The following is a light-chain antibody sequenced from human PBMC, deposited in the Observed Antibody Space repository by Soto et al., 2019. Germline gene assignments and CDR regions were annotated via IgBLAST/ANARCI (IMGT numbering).Light chain of an antibody. CDR1: QSVRSDY. V-gene: IGKV3-20*01. Sequence: EIVLTQSPGTLSLSPGERATLSCRASQSVRSDYLAWYQQKPGQAPRLHTYGASTRATGIPDRFTGSGSGTDFTLTISRLEPEDFAVYYCQQYGSSPRTCGQGTKVEIK. J-gene: IGKJ1*01. CDR3: QQYGSSPRT. CDR2: GAS.